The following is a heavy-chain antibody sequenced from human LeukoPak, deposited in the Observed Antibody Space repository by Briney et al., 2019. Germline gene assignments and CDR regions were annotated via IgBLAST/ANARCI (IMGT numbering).Heavy chain of an antibody. Sequence: GGSLRLSCAASGFTFSSYGMHWVRQAPGKGLEWVAVISYDGSNKYYADSVKGRFTISRDNAKNSLYLQMNSLRAEDTAVYYCARRSGGDYWGQGTLVTVSS. V-gene: IGHV3-30*03. D-gene: IGHD3-10*01. CDR2: ISYDGSNK. J-gene: IGHJ4*02. CDR1: GFTFSSYG. CDR3: ARRSGGDY.